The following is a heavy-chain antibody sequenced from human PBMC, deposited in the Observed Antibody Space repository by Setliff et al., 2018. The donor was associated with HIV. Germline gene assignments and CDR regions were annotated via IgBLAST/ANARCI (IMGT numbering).Heavy chain of an antibody. D-gene: IGHD3-22*01. CDR2: INHSGAT. J-gene: IGHJ4*02. CDR3: ARLTTTYYYDSSAYYHPV. CDR1: GGSFSDYY. Sequence: SETLSLTCAVYGGSFSDYYWSWIRQPPGKGLEWIGEINHSGATNYLPSLKSRVTMSLDTSKNQFSLKLSSVTAADTAVFYCARLTTTYYYDSSAYYHPVWGQGTLVTVSS. V-gene: IGHV4-34*01.